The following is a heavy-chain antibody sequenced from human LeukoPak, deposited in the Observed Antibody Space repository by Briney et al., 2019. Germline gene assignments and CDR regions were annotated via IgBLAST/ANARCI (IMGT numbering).Heavy chain of an antibody. D-gene: IGHD5-12*01. CDR1: GFTFSNYW. V-gene: IGHV3-74*01. CDR2: INSDGSST. J-gene: IGHJ6*03. CDR3: ASSRYSGYDPPYYYYYMDV. Sequence: GGSLRLSCAASGFTFSNYWMNWVRQAPGKGLVWVSRINSDGSSTSYADSVKGRFTISRDNAKNTLYLQMNSLRAEDTAVYYCASSRYSGYDPPYYYYYMDVWGKGTTVTVSS.